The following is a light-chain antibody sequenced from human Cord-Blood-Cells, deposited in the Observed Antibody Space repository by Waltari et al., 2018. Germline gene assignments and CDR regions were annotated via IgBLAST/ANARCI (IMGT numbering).Light chain of an antibody. J-gene: IGLJ1*01. CDR3: SSYTSSSTYV. V-gene: IGLV2-14*01. Sequence: QSALTQPASVSGSPGQSITISCTGTSSDVGGYNYVSWYQQHPGKAPKLMIYEVSNRPAGVSKRFAGSKSRNTASLTISGLQSENEADYYCSSYTSSSTYVFGTGTKVTVL. CDR1: SSDVGGYNY. CDR2: EVS.